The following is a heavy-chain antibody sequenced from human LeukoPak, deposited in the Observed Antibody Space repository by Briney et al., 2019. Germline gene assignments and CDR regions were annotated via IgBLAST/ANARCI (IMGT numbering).Heavy chain of an antibody. CDR1: GGSISSGGYY. J-gene: IGHJ4*02. Sequence: SETLSLTCTVSGGSISSGGYYWSWIRQHPGKGLEWIGYIYYSGSTYYNPSLKSRVTISVDTSKNQFSLKLSSVTAADTAVYYCVRDGLLGGGYFDYWGQGTLVTVSS. V-gene: IGHV4-31*03. CDR2: IYYSGST. D-gene: IGHD2-15*01. CDR3: VRDGLLGGGYFDY.